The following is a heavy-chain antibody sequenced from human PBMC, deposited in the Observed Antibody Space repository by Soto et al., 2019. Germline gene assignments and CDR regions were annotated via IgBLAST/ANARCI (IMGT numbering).Heavy chain of an antibody. Sequence: PGGSLRLSCAASGFTFSSYSMNWVRQAPGKGLEWVSSISSSSSYIYYADSVKGRFTISRHNAKNSLYLQMNSLRAEDTAVYYCASLVGATRNYYYYGMDVWGQGTTVTVSS. J-gene: IGHJ6*02. V-gene: IGHV3-21*01. CDR1: GFTFSSYS. D-gene: IGHD1-26*01. CDR3: ASLVGATRNYYYYGMDV. CDR2: ISSSSSYI.